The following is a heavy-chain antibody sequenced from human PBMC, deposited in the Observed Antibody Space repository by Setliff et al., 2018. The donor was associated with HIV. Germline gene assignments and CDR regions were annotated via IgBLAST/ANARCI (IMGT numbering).Heavy chain of an antibody. J-gene: IGHJ4*02. D-gene: IGHD3-22*01. Sequence: SETLSLTCIVSGGSIRSYYWSWIRQPPGKGLEWIGYINHSGSTNYNPSLKSRVTISVDTSKNQFSVRLSSVSAADTAVYFCARHVARFDYDTGGYYVSHFDYWGQGTQVTVSS. V-gene: IGHV4-59*01. CDR2: INHSGST. CDR3: ARHVARFDYDTGGYYVSHFDY. CDR1: GGSIRSYY.